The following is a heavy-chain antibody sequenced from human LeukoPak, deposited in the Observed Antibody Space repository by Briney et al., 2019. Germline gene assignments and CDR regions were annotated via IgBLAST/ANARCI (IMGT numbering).Heavy chain of an antibody. Sequence: SETLSLTCTVSGGSISSDYWSWIRQPPGKGLEWVGYIYYSGSTTYNPSLKSRVTISVDTSKNQLSLKVTSVTAADTAIYYCANSGSYSPFSYWGQGTLVTVSS. J-gene: IGHJ4*02. V-gene: IGHV4-59*01. CDR2: IYYSGST. CDR3: ANSGSYSPFSY. CDR1: GGSISSDY. D-gene: IGHD1-26*01.